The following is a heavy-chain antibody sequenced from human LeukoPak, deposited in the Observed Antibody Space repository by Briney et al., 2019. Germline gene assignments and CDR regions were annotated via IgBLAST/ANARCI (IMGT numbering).Heavy chain of an antibody. J-gene: IGHJ4*02. D-gene: IGHD3-22*01. CDR2: IYYSGSI. CDR1: GGSISSYY. V-gene: IGHV4-59*01. CDR3: ARICRGYYYDSSALCSGNY. Sequence: SETLSLTCTVSGGSISSYYWSWIRQPPGKGLEWIGYIYYSGSINYNPSLKSRVTISVDTSKSQFSLKLRSVTAADTAVYYCARICRGYYYDSSALCSGNYWGQGTLVTVSS.